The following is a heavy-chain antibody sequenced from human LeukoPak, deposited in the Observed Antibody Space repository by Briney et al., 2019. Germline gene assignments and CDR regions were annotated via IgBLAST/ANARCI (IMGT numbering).Heavy chain of an antibody. CDR1: GFIFSDYG. J-gene: IGHJ4*02. CDR2: IRYNVSNK. Sequence: GGSLRLSCAASGFIFSDYGMQWVRHAPGKGLEWVTFIRYNVSNKYYADSVKGRFTISRDNSKNILYLQMNSLSSEDTAVYYCAKEGTASKPSDLDYWGQGTLVTVSS. V-gene: IGHV3-30*02. CDR3: AKEGTASKPSDLDY. D-gene: IGHD1/OR15-1a*01.